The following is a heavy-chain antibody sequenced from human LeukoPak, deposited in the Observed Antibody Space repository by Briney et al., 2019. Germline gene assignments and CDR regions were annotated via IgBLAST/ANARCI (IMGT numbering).Heavy chain of an antibody. CDR2: ISAYNGNT. D-gene: IGHD2/OR15-2a*01. Sequence: ASVKVSCKASGYTFTSYGISWVRQAPGQGLEWMGWISAYNGNTNYAQKLQGRVTMTTDTSTSTAYMELRSLGSDDTAVYYCASSTAYYSNYWGDFDYWGQGTLVTVSS. CDR1: GYTFTSYG. V-gene: IGHV1-18*01. J-gene: IGHJ4*02. CDR3: ASSTAYYSNYWGDFDY.